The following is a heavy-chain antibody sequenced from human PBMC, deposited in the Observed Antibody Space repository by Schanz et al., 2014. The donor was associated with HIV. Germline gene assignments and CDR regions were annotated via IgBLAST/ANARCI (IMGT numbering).Heavy chain of an antibody. CDR3: SRVGGWGAFDF. J-gene: IGHJ3*01. CDR1: GFTFDDYG. CDR2: INWNGGST. Sequence: EVQLVESGGGLVKPGGSLRLSCAASGFTFDDYGMSWVRQAPGKGLEWVSGINWNGGSTGYADSVKGRFTISRDNAKNSLYLQMSSLRAEDTAVYYCSRVGGWGAFDFWGQGTMLTVSS. V-gene: IGHV3-20*04. D-gene: IGHD3-10*01.